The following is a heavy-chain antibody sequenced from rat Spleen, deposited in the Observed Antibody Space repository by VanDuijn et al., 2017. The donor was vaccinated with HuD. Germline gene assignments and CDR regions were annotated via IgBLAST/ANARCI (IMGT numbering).Heavy chain of an antibody. CDR3: ARPPTGVDY. J-gene: IGHJ2*01. CDR2: ISYDGSSP. CDR1: GFTFSDYN. Sequence: EVQLVESGGGLVQPGRSLKLSCAASGFTFSDYNMAWVRQAPKKGLEWVATISYDGSSPYYRDSVKGRFTISRDNAKSTLYLQMDSLRSEDTATYYCARPPTGVDYWGQGVMVTVSS. D-gene: IGHD3-4*01. V-gene: IGHV5-7*01.